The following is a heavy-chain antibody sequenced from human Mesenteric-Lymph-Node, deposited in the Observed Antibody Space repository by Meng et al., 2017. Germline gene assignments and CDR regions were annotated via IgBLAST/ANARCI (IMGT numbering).Heavy chain of an antibody. Sequence: GGSLRLSCAASGFTFSSYSMNWVRQAPGKGLEWVSSISSSSSYIYYADSVKGRFTISRDNAKNSLYLQMNNLRAEDTAVYYCARVGYDILRGFDYWGQGTLVTVSS. CDR3: ARVGYDILRGFDY. V-gene: IGHV3-21*01. CDR1: GFTFSSYS. J-gene: IGHJ4*02. CDR2: ISSSSSYI. D-gene: IGHD3-9*01.